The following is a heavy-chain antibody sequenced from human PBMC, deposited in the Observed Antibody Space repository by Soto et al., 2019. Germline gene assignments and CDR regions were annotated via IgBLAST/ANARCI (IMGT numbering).Heavy chain of an antibody. V-gene: IGHV3-33*01. CDR2: IWYDGSNK. CDR1: GFPFSSYG. CDR3: ARSPIVVVPAAIYYYYYMDV. D-gene: IGHD2-2*01. Sequence: GGSLRLSCAASGFPFSSYGMHWVRQAPGKGLEWVAVIWYDGSNKYYADSVKGRFTISRDNSKNTLYLQMNSLRAEDTAVYYCARSPIVVVPAAIYYYYYMDVWGKGTTVTVSS. J-gene: IGHJ6*03.